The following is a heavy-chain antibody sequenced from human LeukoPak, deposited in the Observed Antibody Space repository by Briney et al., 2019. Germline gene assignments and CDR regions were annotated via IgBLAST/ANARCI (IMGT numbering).Heavy chain of an antibody. D-gene: IGHD2/OR15-2a*01. J-gene: IGHJ4*02. CDR1: GFTFSSYW. Sequence: GGSLRLSCAASGFTFSSYWMTWVRQAPGNGLEWVASIKQDGSERNYVDSVKGRFTISRDNAKNSLYLQMNSLRDGDTAVYYCARTRLSCDCWGQGTLVTVSS. CDR2: IKQDGSER. CDR3: ARTRLSCDC. V-gene: IGHV3-7*01.